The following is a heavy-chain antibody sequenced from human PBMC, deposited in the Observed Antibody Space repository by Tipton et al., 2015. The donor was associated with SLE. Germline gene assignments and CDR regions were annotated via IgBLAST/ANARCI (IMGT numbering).Heavy chain of an antibody. J-gene: IGHJ2*01. Sequence: TLSLTCTVSGGSISNYYWSWIRQPAGKGLEWIGRIYTSGSTNYNPSLKSRVTMSVDTSKNQLSLKLSSVTAADTAVYYCARVVYDFWSGHSQGWYFDLWGRGTLVTVSS. D-gene: IGHD3-3*01. CDR2: IYTSGST. V-gene: IGHV4-4*07. CDR3: ARVVYDFWSGHSQGWYFDL. CDR1: GGSISNYY.